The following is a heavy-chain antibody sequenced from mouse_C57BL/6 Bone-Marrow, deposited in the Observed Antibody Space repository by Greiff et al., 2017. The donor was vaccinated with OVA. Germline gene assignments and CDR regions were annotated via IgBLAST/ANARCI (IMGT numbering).Heavy chain of an antibody. V-gene: IGHV5-9-1*02. J-gene: IGHJ1*03. Sequence: EVQRVESGEGLVKPGGSLKLSCAASGFTFSSYSLSWVRQTPEKRLEWVAYISSGGDYIYYADTVKGRFTISRDNARNTLYLQMSSLTSEDTAMYYCTRGGSTMITTGYVDVWGTGTTVTVSS. CDR3: TRGGSTMITTGYVDV. D-gene: IGHD2-4*01. CDR2: ISSGGDYI. CDR1: GFTFSSYS.